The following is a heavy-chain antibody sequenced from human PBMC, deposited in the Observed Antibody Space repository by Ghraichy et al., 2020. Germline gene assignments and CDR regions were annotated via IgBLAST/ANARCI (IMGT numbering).Heavy chain of an antibody. V-gene: IGHV4-59*08. Sequence: SETLSLTCTVSGGSISSYYWSWIRQPPGKGLEWIGYIYYSGSTNYNPSLKSRVTISVDTSKNQFSLKLSSVTAADTAVYYCARRTWSEYYFDYWGQGTLVTVSS. J-gene: IGHJ4*02. CDR1: GGSISSYY. D-gene: IGHD1-7*01. CDR2: IYYSGST. CDR3: ARRTWSEYYFDY.